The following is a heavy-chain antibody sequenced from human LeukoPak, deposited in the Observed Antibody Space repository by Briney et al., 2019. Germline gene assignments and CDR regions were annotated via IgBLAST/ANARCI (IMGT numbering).Heavy chain of an antibody. Sequence: GGSLRLSCAASGFTFSSYWMSWVRQAPGKGLEWVANIKQDGSEKYYVDSVKGRFTISRDNAKNSLYLQMNSLRAEDTAVYYCARDPIGGHAIWAFDIWGQGTMVTVSS. D-gene: IGHD2-2*01. V-gene: IGHV3-7*01. CDR1: GFTFSSYW. J-gene: IGHJ3*02. CDR3: ARDPIGGHAIWAFDI. CDR2: IKQDGSEK.